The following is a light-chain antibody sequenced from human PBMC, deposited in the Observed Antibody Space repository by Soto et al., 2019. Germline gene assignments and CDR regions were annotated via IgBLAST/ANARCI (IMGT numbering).Light chain of an antibody. CDR2: DAS. CDR1: QSISSW. Sequence: DIQMTQSPSTLSASVGYRVTITCRASQSISSWLAWYQQKPGKAPKLLIYDASSLESGVPSRFSGSGSGTEFTLTISSLQPDDFATYYCQQYNSYSWTFGQGTKWIS. V-gene: IGKV1-5*01. CDR3: QQYNSYSWT. J-gene: IGKJ1*01.